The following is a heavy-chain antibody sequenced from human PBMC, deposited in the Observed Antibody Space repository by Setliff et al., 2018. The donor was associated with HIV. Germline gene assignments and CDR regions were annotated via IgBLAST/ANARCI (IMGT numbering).Heavy chain of an antibody. V-gene: IGHV4-4*07. J-gene: IGHJ4*02. Sequence: SETLSLTCAVSGDSVSGYYWSWIRQPAGKGLEWIGRFYTSGSTNYNPSLKSRVTMSVDTSKNQFSLKLSSVTAADTAVYYCARDRLTYYFDYWGQGILVTVSS. D-gene: IGHD3-22*01. CDR3: ARDRLTYYFDY. CDR1: GDSVSGYY. CDR2: FYTSGST.